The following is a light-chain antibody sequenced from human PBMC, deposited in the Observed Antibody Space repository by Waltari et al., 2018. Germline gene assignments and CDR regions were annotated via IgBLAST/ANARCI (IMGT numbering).Light chain of an antibody. Sequence: QSALTQPASVPGSPGQSITISCTGTDSDVGAYNFVSWYRQHPGQAPHLIIYEVSERPPGISVRFSGSKSDNTASLTISGLQADDEAVYYCSSYTTSNAPGVFGTGTKVTVL. CDR2: EVS. J-gene: IGLJ1*01. V-gene: IGLV2-14*01. CDR3: SSYTTSNAPGV. CDR1: DSDVGAYNF.